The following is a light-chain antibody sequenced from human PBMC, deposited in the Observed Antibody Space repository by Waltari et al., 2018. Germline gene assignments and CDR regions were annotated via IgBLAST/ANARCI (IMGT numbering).Light chain of an antibody. J-gene: IGLJ3*02. V-gene: IGLV1-47*01. CDR3: AAWDDSLSGNWV. CDR1: SSNIGSNS. Sequence: QSVLTQPPSASGTPGQRVTISCSGSSSNIGSNSVYWYQQLPGTAPKLLIYRNNQRPSGVPDRFSGSKSGTSASLAISGLRSEDEADYYCAAWDDSLSGNWVFGGGTKLTVL. CDR2: RNN.